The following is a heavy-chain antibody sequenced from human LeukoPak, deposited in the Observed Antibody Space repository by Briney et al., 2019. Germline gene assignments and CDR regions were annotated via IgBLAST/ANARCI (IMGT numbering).Heavy chain of an antibody. Sequence: GESLKISCKGSGYSFTKYWVGWVRQMPGKGLEWMGIIYPGDSDTRYSPSFQGQVTISVDKSINTVYLQWSSLKASDTAMYYCARQETTGTADAFDIWGQGTMVTVSS. D-gene: IGHD1-1*01. CDR1: GYSFTKYW. J-gene: IGHJ3*02. V-gene: IGHV5-51*01. CDR2: IYPGDSDT. CDR3: ARQETTGTADAFDI.